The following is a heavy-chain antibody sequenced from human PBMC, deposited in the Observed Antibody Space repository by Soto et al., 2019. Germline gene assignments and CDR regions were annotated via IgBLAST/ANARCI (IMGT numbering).Heavy chain of an antibody. CDR3: ARHGPQWVVPAAGVTYNWFDP. CDR1: GYSFTSYW. CDR2: IDPSDSYT. D-gene: IGHD2-2*01. J-gene: IGHJ5*02. Sequence: PGESLKISCKGSGYSFTSYWISWVRQMPGKGLEWMGRIDPSDSYTNYSPSFQGHVTISADKSISTAYLQWSSLKASDTAMYYCARHGPQWVVPAAGVTYNWFDPWGQGTLVTVSS. V-gene: IGHV5-10-1*01.